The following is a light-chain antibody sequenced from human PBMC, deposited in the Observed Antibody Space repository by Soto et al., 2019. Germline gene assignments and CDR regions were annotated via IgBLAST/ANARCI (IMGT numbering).Light chain of an antibody. J-gene: IGLJ1*01. CDR2: DVS. CDR1: SSDVGGYNY. Sequence: QSALTQPASVSGSPGQSITISCTGTSSDVGGYNYVSWYQQHPGKAPKLMIYDVSNRHSGVSNRVSGSKSGNTASLTISGLQAEDEADYYCSSYTSSSTDVFGTGTKVTVL. CDR3: SSYTSSSTDV. V-gene: IGLV2-14*01.